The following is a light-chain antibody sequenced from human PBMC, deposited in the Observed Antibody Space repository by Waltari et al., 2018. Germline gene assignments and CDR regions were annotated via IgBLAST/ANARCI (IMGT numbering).Light chain of an antibody. V-gene: IGKV3-20*01. CDR2: GAS. J-gene: IGKJ1*01. Sequence: EIVLTQSPGTLSLSPGERATLSCRASQSVSRYLDWYQQKPGQPPRLLIYGASTRAAGSPDRFSGMESGTDFSLTISRLEAEDFAVYYCQHHVRLPATFGQGTKVEIK. CDR1: QSVSRY. CDR3: QHHVRLPAT.